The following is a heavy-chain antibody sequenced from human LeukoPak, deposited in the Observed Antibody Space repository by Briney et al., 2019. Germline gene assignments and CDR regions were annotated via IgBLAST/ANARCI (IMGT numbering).Heavy chain of an antibody. V-gene: IGHV4-34*01. J-gene: IGHJ4*02. D-gene: IGHD2-2*01. CDR1: GGSFSGYY. CDR2: INHSGST. CDR3: ARGPYCSSTSCPTYYFDY. Sequence: PSETLSLTCAVYGGSFSGYYWSWIRQPPGKGLEWIGEINHSGSTNYNPSLKSRVTISVDTSKNQFSLKLSSVTAADTAVYYCARGPYCSSTSCPTYYFDYWGQGTLVTVSS.